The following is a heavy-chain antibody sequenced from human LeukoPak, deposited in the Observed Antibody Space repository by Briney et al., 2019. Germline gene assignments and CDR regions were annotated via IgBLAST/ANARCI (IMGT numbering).Heavy chain of an antibody. V-gene: IGHV3-23*01. CDR2: IGGRGGST. Sequence: GGSLRLSCAASGFRFSDFTMTWVRQAPGKGPEWVSAIGGRGGSTYYADSVGGRFTISRDNSKDMVYLQMNSLKVEDTATYYCGEEGGAWGQGTKVTVSS. CDR3: GEEGGA. D-gene: IGHD3-16*01. J-gene: IGHJ5*02. CDR1: GFRFSDFT.